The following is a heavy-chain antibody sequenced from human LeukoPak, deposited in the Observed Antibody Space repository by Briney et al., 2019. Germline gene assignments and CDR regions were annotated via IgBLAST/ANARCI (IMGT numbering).Heavy chain of an antibody. Sequence: AGGSLRLSCAASGFTFSSYAMHWVRQAPGKGLEWFSGISWNSGSIGYADSVKGRFTISRDNAKNSLYLQMNSLRAEDMALYYCAKGTYYDIPRNYFDYWGQGTLVTVSS. CDR1: GFTFSSYA. CDR2: ISWNSGSI. V-gene: IGHV3-9*03. J-gene: IGHJ4*02. CDR3: AKGTYYDIPRNYFDY. D-gene: IGHD3-22*01.